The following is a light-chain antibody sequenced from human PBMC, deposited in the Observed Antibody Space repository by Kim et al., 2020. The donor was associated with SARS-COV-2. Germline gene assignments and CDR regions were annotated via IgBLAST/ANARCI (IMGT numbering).Light chain of an antibody. J-gene: IGLJ2*01. CDR2: GKN. V-gene: IGLV3-19*01. CDR1: SLRRYY. Sequence: SSELTQDPAVSVALGQTVRITCQGDSLRRYYASWYQQKPGQAPVLVIYGKNNRPSGIPDRFSGSSSGNTASLTITGAQAEEEADYYCKSRDSSGQVVFGGGTQLTVL. CDR3: KSRDSSGQVV.